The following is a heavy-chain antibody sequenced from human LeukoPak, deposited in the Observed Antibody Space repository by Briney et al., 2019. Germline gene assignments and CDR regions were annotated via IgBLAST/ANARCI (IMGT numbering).Heavy chain of an antibody. CDR2: ISGSGGSA. CDR3: AKEIYGDSTGGRFPH. J-gene: IGHJ1*01. V-gene: IGHV3-23*01. D-gene: IGHD4-17*01. Sequence: GGSLRLSCAVSGVTVSGNYMSWVRQAPGKGLEWVSVISGSGGSAYSADSVKGRFTISRDNSKNTLYLQMNSLRAEDTAVYYCAKEIYGDSTGGRFPHWGQGTLVTVSS. CDR1: GVTVSGNY.